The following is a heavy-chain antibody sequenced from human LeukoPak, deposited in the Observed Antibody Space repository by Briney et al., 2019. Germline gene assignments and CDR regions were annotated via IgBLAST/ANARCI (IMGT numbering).Heavy chain of an antibody. CDR2: IYYSGST. Sequence: PSETLSLTCAVSGYSISSGYYWGWIRQPPGKGLEWIGYIYYSGSTNYNPSLKSRVTISVDTSKNQFSLKLSSVTAADTAVYYCAKAVVAATGYYFDYWGQGTLVTVSS. J-gene: IGHJ4*02. V-gene: IGHV4-38-2*01. CDR3: AKAVVAATGYYFDY. CDR1: GYSISSGYY. D-gene: IGHD2-15*01.